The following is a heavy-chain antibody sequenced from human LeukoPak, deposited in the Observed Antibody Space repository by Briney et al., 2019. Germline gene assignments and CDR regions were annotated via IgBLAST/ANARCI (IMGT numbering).Heavy chain of an antibody. Sequence: SSETLSLTCTVSGGSISSSSYYWGWIRQPPGKGLEWIGNIFYSGSTYYSPSLKSRVTISVDTSKNQFSLKLSSVTAADTAVYFCARGPYSYDSSGAFDIWGQGTMVTVSS. CDR2: IFYSGST. CDR1: GGSISSSSYY. V-gene: IGHV4-39*07. J-gene: IGHJ3*02. D-gene: IGHD3-22*01. CDR3: ARGPYSYDSSGAFDI.